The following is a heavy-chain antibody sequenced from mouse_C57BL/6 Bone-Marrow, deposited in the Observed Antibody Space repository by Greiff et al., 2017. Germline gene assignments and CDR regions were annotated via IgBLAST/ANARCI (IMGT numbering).Heavy chain of an antibody. D-gene: IGHD1-1*01. V-gene: IGHV1-81*01. CDR2: IYPRSGNT. J-gene: IGHJ2*01. CDR1: GYTFTRYG. CDR3: ARSLRYYGSSSFDY. Sequence: VQLQQSGAELARPGASVKLSCKASGYTFTRYGISWVKQRTGQGLEWIGEIYPRSGNTYYNEKFKGKATLTADKSSSTAYMELRSLTSEDSAVYFCARSLRYYGSSSFDYWGQGTTLTVSS.